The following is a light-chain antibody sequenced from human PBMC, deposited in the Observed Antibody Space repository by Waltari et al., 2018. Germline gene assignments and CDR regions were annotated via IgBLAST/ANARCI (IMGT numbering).Light chain of an antibody. CDR1: QRVTSCY. V-gene: IGKV3-20*01. CDR2: PAS. Sequence: EIVLTTSPGTLSFSPGERATPSCRASQRVTSCYITWYQHKPGQDPRLLIYPASTRAPGIPDRFSGSGSGTDFLLTINGLEPEDVAVDYCQYYGSAPRTFGQGTKVEIK. J-gene: IGKJ1*01. CDR3: QYYGSAPRT.